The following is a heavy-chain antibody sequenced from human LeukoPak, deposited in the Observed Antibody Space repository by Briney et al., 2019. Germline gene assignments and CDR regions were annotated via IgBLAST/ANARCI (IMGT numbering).Heavy chain of an antibody. D-gene: IGHD4-23*01. V-gene: IGHV4-30-4*01. CDR2: IYYSGST. J-gene: IGHJ6*04. CDR1: CVSISSGDYY. CDR3: ARTNSCMDV. Sequence: SQTLSLTCTVSCVSISSGDYYWSWMAHPPGKGLECIGYIYYSGSTYYNPSHKRRVTISVDTSKNQFSLKLSSVTAADTAVYSCARTNSCMDVWGKGTTVTVSS.